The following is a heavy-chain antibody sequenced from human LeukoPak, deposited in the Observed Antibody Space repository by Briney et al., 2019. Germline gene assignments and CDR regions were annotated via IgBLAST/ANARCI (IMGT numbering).Heavy chain of an antibody. D-gene: IGHD6-19*01. J-gene: IGHJ4*01. CDR2: ISSSSSTI. V-gene: IGHV3-48*01. Sequence: GGSLRLSCAASGFTFSSYSMNWVRQAPGKGLEWVSYISSSSSTIYYADSVKGRFTISRDNAKNSLYLQMNSLRAEDTGVYYCAKDLSSGSRRAYWGHGTLVTVSS. CDR1: GFTFSSYS. CDR3: AKDLSSGSRRAY.